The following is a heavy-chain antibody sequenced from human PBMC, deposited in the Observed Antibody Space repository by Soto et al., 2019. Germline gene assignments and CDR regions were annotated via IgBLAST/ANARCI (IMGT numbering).Heavy chain of an antibody. CDR2: ISDSGGDT. V-gene: IGHV3-23*01. CDR1: GFTFNNYA. Sequence: GGSLRLSGAASGFTFNNYAMTWVRQAPGKGLEWVSGISDSGGDTCNADSVRGRFTISRDNSKNTLYLQMNSLRAEDTAVYYCAKRDCSSINCYVIDYWGQGTLVTVSS. CDR3: AKRDCSSINCYVIDY. D-gene: IGHD2-2*01. J-gene: IGHJ4*02.